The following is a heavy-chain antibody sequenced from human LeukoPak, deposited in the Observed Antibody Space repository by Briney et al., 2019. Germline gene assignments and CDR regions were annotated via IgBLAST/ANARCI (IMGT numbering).Heavy chain of an antibody. V-gene: IGHV1-46*01. J-gene: IGHJ4*02. CDR3: ARGSMAVAGPAWY. CDR2: INPSGAGT. D-gene: IGHD6-19*01. Sequence: GASVKVSCKASGYTFTNYYMHWVRQVPGQGLEWMGIINPSGAGTGYAQNFQGRVTVTRDTSTSTVYMELSSLRSEDTAVYYCARGSMAVAGPAWYWGQGTLVTVSS. CDR1: GYTFTNYY.